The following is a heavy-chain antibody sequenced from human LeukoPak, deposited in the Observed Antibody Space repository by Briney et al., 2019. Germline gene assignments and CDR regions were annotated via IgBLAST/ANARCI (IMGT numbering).Heavy chain of an antibody. CDR1: GFTFSSYG. Sequence: GGSLRLSCAASGFTFSSYGMSWVRQAPGKGPEWVSAISGSGGSTYYADSVKGRFTISRDNSKNTLYLQMNSLRAEDTAVYYCAKFYSAGEYYFDYWGQGTLVTVSS. J-gene: IGHJ4*02. CDR3: AKFYSAGEYYFDY. CDR2: ISGSGGST. D-gene: IGHD1-26*01. V-gene: IGHV3-23*01.